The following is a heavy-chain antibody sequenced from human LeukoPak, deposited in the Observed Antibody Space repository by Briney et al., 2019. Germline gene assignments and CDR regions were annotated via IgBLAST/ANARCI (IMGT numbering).Heavy chain of an antibody. Sequence: SETLSLTCTVSGGSISSGSYYWSWIRQPAGKGLEWIGRIYTSGSTNCNPSLKSRVTISVDTSKSQFSLKLNSVTAADTAMYYCARAVIGTMVRGVIGAFDYWGQGTLVTVSS. CDR1: GGSISSGSYY. CDR2: IYTSGST. CDR3: ARAVIGTMVRGVIGAFDY. V-gene: IGHV4-61*02. J-gene: IGHJ4*02. D-gene: IGHD3-10*01.